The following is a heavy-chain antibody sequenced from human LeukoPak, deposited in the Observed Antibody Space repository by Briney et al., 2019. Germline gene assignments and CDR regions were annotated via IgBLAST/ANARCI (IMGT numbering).Heavy chain of an antibody. CDR2: ISGSGGST. CDR1: GFTFSSYA. J-gene: IGHJ4*02. Sequence: GGSLRLSCAASGFTFSSYAMSWVRQAPGKGLEWVSVISGSGGSTYYADSVKGRFTISRDNSKNTLYLQMNSLRAEDTAVYYCAKIVAAADYYFDYWGQGTLVTVSS. CDR3: AKIVAAADYYFDY. V-gene: IGHV3-23*01. D-gene: IGHD6-13*01.